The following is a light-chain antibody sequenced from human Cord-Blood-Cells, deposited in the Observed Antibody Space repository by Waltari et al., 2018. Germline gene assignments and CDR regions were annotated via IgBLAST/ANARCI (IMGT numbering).Light chain of an antibody. CDR1: SSDVGGYNY. Sequence: QSALTQPRSVSGSPGQSVTISCTGTSSDVGGYNYVSWYQQHQVKAPKFMIYDVSTRHSGVPDRYAGSKAGNTASLTVSGRQAGEEAEDYCCSDAGSYTCVFGTGTKVTAL. CDR3: CSDAGSYTCV. V-gene: IGLV2-11*01. J-gene: IGLJ1*01. CDR2: DVS.